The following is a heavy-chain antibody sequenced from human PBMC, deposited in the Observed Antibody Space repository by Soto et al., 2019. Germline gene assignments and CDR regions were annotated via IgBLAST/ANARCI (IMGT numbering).Heavy chain of an antibody. CDR3: AREFDGSSWYVYGY. V-gene: IGHV3-48*01. CDR2: ISSSSSTI. CDR1: GFTFSSYS. D-gene: IGHD6-13*01. J-gene: IGHJ4*02. Sequence: LRLSCAASGFTFSSYSMNWVRQAPGKGLEWVSYISSSSSTIYYADSVKGRFTISRDNAKKSLYLQMNSLRAEDTAVYYCAREFDGSSWYVYGYWGQGTLVTVSS.